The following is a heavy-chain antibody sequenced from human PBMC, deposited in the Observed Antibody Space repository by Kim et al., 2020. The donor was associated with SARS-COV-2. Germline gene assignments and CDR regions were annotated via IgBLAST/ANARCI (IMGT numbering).Heavy chain of an antibody. D-gene: IGHD5-12*01. V-gene: IGHV3-30*18. Sequence: GGSLRLSCAASGLTFTTYAMHWVRQAPGKGLEWVAVISKDGSNKVYGDSVKGRFTVSRDNSKNTLYLQMNSLRAEDTAVYYCAKVRRASGYDFFFYYYD. CDR3: AKVRRASGYDFFFYYYD. J-gene: IGHJ6*01. CDR2: ISKDGSNK. CDR1: GLTFTTYA.